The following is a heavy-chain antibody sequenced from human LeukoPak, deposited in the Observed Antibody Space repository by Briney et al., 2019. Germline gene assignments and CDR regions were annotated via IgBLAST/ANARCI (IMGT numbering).Heavy chain of an antibody. D-gene: IGHD3-10*01. CDR2: VSANGVST. V-gene: IGHV3-23*01. J-gene: IGHJ4*02. Sequence: GGSLRLSCAASGFTFSNYPMSWVRQAPGKGLEWVSVVSANGVSTLYANSVKSRFTISRDNPMNTLYLQMSSLRAEDTAVYYCAKDRGYTTGRDFDYWGQGALVTVSS. CDR3: AKDRGYTTGRDFDY. CDR1: GFTFSNYP.